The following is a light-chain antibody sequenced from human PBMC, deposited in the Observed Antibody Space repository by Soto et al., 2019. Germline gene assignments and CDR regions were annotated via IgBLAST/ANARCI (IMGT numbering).Light chain of an antibody. J-gene: IGLJ2*01. CDR1: SGHNTYA. CDR3: QTWGTGIRV. CDR2: VNNDGSH. Sequence: QSVLTQSPSASASLGASVKLTCTLSSGHNTYAIAWHQQQPEKGPRYLMKVNNDGSHNKGDGIPDRFSGSSSGAERYLTISSLQSEDEAVYYCQTWGTGIRVFGGGTKLTVL. V-gene: IGLV4-69*01.